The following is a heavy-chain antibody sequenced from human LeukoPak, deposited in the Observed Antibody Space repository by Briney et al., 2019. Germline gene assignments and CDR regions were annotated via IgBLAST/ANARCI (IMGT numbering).Heavy chain of an antibody. CDR3: ARRAMVRGKRGDFDY. Sequence: SQTLSLTCTVSGGSISSGGYYWSWIRQPPGKGLEWIGYIYHSGSTYYNPSLKSRVTISVDRSKNQFSLKLSSVTAADTAVYYCARRAMVRGKRGDFDYWGQGTLVTVSS. V-gene: IGHV4-30-2*01. CDR2: IYHSGST. D-gene: IGHD3-10*01. CDR1: GGSISSGGYY. J-gene: IGHJ4*02.